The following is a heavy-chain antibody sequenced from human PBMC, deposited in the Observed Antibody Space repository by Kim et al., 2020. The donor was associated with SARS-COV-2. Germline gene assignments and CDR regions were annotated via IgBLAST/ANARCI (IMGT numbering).Heavy chain of an antibody. D-gene: IGHD6-13*01. CDR2: SKESGSKV. J-gene: IGHJ4*02. V-gene: IGHV3-23*01. CDR3: GREAGSSGWYTIDY. Sequence: GEGLEWVSASKESGSKVYHAGSVRGRVTISRDNSKNTLYLEMNSLRAEDTAMYYCGREAGSSGWYTIDYWGQGTLVTVSS.